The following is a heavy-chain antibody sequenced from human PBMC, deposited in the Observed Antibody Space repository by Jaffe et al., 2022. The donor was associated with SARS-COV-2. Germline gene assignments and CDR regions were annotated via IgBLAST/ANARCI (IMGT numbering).Heavy chain of an antibody. CDR3: ARDPALYSSSSGYFDY. Sequence: QVQLQESGPGLVKPSQTLSLTCTVSGGSISSGSYYWSWIRQPAGKGLEWIGRIYTSGSTNYNPSLKSRVTISVDTSKNQFSLKLSSVTAADTAVYYCARDPALYSSSSGYFDYWGQGTLVTVSS. V-gene: IGHV4-61*02. CDR2: IYTSGST. CDR1: GGSISSGSYY. D-gene: IGHD6-6*01. J-gene: IGHJ4*02.